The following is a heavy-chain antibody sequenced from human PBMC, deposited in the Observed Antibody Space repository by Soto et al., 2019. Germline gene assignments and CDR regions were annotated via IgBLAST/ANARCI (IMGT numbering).Heavy chain of an antibody. CDR1: GGSISSSSYY. V-gene: IGHV4-39*01. D-gene: IGHD6-13*01. J-gene: IGHJ4*02. Sequence: PSETLSLTCTVSGGSISSSSYYWGWIRQPPGKGLEWIGSIYYSGSTYYNPSLKSRVTISVDTSKNQFSLKLSSVTAADTAVYYCARLDAAITSDKSAAAGIDYWGQGTLVTVSS. CDR3: ARLDAAITSDKSAAAGIDY. CDR2: IYYSGST.